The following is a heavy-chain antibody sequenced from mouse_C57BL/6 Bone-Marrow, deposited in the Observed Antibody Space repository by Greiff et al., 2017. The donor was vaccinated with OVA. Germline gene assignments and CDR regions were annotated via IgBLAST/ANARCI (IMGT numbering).Heavy chain of an antibody. J-gene: IGHJ2*01. D-gene: IGHD1-1*01. CDR3: TTPPYGSSGDY. V-gene: IGHV14-4*01. CDR1: GFKIKDDY. Sequence: EVHLVESGAELVRPGASVKLSCTASGFKIKDDYMHWVKQRPEQGLEWIGWIDPENGDTVYAPKFQGKATITADTSSNTAYLQLSSLTSEDTAVYYCTTPPYGSSGDYWGQGTTLTVSS. CDR2: IDPENGDT.